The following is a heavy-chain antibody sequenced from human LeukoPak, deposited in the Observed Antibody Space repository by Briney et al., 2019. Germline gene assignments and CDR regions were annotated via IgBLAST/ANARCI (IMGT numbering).Heavy chain of an antibody. J-gene: IGHJ4*02. CDR2: INPNSGGT. CDR1: GYTFTGYY. V-gene: IGHV1-2*02. CDR3: ARDRGMITFGGVIVIPDFPDY. Sequence: ASVKVSCKASGYTFTGYYMHWVRQAPGQGLEWMGWINPNSGGTNYAQKFQGGVTMTRDTSISTAYMELSRLRSDDTAVYYCARDRGMITFGGVIVIPDFPDYWGQGTLVTVSS. D-gene: IGHD3-16*02.